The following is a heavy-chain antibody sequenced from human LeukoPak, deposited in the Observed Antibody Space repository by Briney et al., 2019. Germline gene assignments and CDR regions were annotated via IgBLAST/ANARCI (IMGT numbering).Heavy chain of an antibody. V-gene: IGHV1-69*13. D-gene: IGHD2-8*01. Sequence: GASVKVSCKASGGTFSSYAISWVRQAPGQGLEWMGGIIPIFGTANYAQNFQGRVTITADESTSTAYMELRFLRSEDTAVYYCARGYGILYPFDYWGQGTLVTVSS. J-gene: IGHJ4*02. CDR2: IIPIFGTA. CDR3: ARGYGILYPFDY. CDR1: GGTFSSYA.